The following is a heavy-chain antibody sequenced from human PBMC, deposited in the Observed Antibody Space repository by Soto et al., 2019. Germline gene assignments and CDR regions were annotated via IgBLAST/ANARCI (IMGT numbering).Heavy chain of an antibody. CDR1: GGSISSGDYY. CDR2: IYYSGST. J-gene: IGHJ6*02. CDR3: ARAYGSGYMDV. D-gene: IGHD3-10*01. V-gene: IGHV4-30-4*01. Sequence: SETLSLTCTVSGGSISSGDYYWSWIRQPPGKGLEWIGSIYYSGSTYYNPSLKSRVTISVDTSKNQFSLKLNSVTAADTAVYYCARAYGSGYMDVWGQGTTVTVSS.